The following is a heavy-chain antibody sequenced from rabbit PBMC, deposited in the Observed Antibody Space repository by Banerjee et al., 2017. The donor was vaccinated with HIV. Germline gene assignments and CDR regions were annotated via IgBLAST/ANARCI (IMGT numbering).Heavy chain of an antibody. V-gene: IGHV1S45*01. D-gene: IGHD8-1*01. CDR3: ARDLVVVIGWNFNL. CDR1: GFPFSEKAV. J-gene: IGHJ4*01. Sequence: QEQLVEYGGDLVQPEGSLTLTCKASGFPFSEKAVMCWVRQVPGKGLTWIACINVVTGKAVYASWAKGRFTFSKTSSTTVTLQMTSLTAADTATYFCARDLVVVIGWNFNLWGPGTLVTVS. CDR2: INVVTGKA.